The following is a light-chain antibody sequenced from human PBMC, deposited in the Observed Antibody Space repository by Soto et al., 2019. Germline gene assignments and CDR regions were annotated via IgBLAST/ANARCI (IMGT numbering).Light chain of an antibody. J-gene: IGKJ4*01. CDR3: QSLNSFPLT. CDR2: LAS. V-gene: IGKV1-9*01. Sequence: IQLTQSPSSLSASVGDRVTITCRASQDIVTYLAWYQQKPGKAPKLLIYLASTLQGGVPSRFSGSGSGTDFTLTISSLQPEDVATYYCQSLNSFPLTFGEGTKVEIK. CDR1: QDIVTY.